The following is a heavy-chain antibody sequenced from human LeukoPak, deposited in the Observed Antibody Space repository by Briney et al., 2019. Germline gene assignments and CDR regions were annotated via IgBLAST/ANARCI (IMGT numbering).Heavy chain of an antibody. Sequence: PSETLSLTCTVSDDSLTSGSHYWSWLRQPAGKGLEWIGRIFINGSTNYNPSLTSRVTISADTSKSQFSLKLTSVTAADAAVYYCARMRIVVVPAAKFRHFYYGMDVWGQGTTVTVSS. CDR1: DDSLTSGSHY. J-gene: IGHJ6*02. D-gene: IGHD2-2*01. V-gene: IGHV4-61*02. CDR3: ARMRIVVVPAAKFRHFYYGMDV. CDR2: IFINGST.